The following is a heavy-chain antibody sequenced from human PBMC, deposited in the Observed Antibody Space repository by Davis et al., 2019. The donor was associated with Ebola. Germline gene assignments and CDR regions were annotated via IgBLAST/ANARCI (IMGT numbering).Heavy chain of an antibody. CDR3: AERGSSV. D-gene: IGHD3-10*01. CDR1: GAPMTSIY. CDR2: ISYTGNT. J-gene: IGHJ4*02. Sequence: PSDPLSLTFPPPGAPMTSIYWSWTRQPPGTGLEWIGYISYTGNTIYNSSFASRATISVDTSKNQFSLKLTSVTAADTTMYYCAERGSSVWDQGTLVTVSS. V-gene: IGHV4-59*03.